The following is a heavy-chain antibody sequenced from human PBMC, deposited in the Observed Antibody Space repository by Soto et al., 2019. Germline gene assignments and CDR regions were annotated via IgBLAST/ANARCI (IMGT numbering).Heavy chain of an antibody. D-gene: IGHD3-22*01. V-gene: IGHV3-48*02. CDR1: GFTFSSFH. J-gene: IGHJ6*02. Sequence: GGSLRLSCAASGFTFSSFHMNWVRQPPGWGLEWVAYITSSSDTIYYSDSVKGRFTISRDNGKNSLFLQMNSLRDEDTAVYYCARVVVVIPPGYYYAMDVWGQGTTVTVSS. CDR2: ITSSSDTI. CDR3: ARVVVVIPPGYYYAMDV.